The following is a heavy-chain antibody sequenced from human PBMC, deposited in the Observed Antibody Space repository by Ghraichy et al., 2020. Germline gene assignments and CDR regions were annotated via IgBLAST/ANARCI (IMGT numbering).Heavy chain of an antibody. CDR3: ARDPHHGAIDS. V-gene: IGHV3-7*03. CDR2: INRDGSEK. D-gene: IGHD1-14*01. J-gene: IGHJ4*02. Sequence: GGSLRLSCADSGVTFSIYWMSWVRQAPGRGMEWVANINRDGSEKYYVDSVKGRFTISRDNAKDSLYLQMNSLRTEDTAVYYCARDPHHGAIDSWGQGTLVTVSS. CDR1: GVTFSIYW.